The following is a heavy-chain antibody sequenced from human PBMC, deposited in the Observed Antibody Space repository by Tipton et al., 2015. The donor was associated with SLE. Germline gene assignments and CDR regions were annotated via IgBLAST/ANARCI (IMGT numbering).Heavy chain of an antibody. D-gene: IGHD1-26*01. J-gene: IGHJ4*02. CDR1: GGSISSGGYY. CDR2: IYSSGGT. V-gene: IGHV4-61*02. Sequence: TLSLTCTVSGGSISSGGYYWSWIRQPAGKGLEWIGRIYSSGGTIYNPPLKSRFTLSLDMSNNQFSLRVRSVTAADTAVYYCARGGGSYYDYWGQGTLVTVSS. CDR3: ARGGGSYYDY.